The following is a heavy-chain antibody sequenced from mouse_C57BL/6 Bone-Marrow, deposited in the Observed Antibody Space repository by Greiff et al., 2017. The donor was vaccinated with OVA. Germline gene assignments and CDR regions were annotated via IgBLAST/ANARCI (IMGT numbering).Heavy chain of an antibody. CDR1: GFNIKDYY. CDR3: ASAITTVVANDY. D-gene: IGHD1-1*01. J-gene: IGHJ2*01. Sequence: EVQLQQSGAELVKPGASVKLSCTASGFNIKDYYMHWVKQRPEQGLEWIGRIDPEDGETKSAQKFQGKATITADTSSNTAYLQLSSLTSEDTAVYYGASAITTVVANDYWGQGTALTVSS. CDR2: IDPEDGET. V-gene: IGHV14-2*01.